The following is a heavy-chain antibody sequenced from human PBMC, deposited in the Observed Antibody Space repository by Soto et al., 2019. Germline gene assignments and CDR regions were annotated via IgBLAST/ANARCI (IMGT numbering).Heavy chain of an antibody. J-gene: IGHJ4*02. CDR1: GGSISSGGYS. CDR2: IYYSGNT. V-gene: IGHV4-30-2*01. D-gene: IGHD4-17*01. CDR3: ARSTQTTPDDCFDY. Sequence: LQLQESGSGLVKPSQTLSLTCAVSGGSISSGGYSWSWIRQPPGKGLEWIGYIYYSGNTYYNPSLKSRVTISVDRSKNHFSLKLSSVTAADTAVYYCARSTQTTPDDCFDYWGQGTLVTVSS.